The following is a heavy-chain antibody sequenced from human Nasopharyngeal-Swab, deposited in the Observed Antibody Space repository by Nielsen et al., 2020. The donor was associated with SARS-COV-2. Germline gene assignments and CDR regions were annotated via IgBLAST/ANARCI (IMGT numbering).Heavy chain of an antibody. CDR3: ARVPMDWYFDL. CDR2: INAGNGNT. J-gene: IGHJ2*01. Sequence: ASVKVSCKASGYTFTSYAMHWVRQAPGQRLEWMGWINAGNGNTKYSQKFPGRVTITADESTSTAYMELSSLRSEDTAVYYCARVPMDWYFDLWGRGTLVTVSS. V-gene: IGHV1-3*01. D-gene: IGHD5-24*01. CDR1: GYTFTSYA.